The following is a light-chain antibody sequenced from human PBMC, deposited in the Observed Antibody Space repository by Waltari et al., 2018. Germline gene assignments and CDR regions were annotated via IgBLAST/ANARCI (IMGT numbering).Light chain of an antibody. Sequence: QSVLTQPPSVSAAPGQKLTISCSGSRSNIGNNFVSWYQQPPGTAPKLLIYDDDKRHSGIPDRCSGSKFGTSASLGIAGLQTGDEADYYCGAWDDSLSAVVFGGGTKVTVL. CDR2: DDD. V-gene: IGLV1-51*01. J-gene: IGLJ2*01. CDR1: RSNIGNNF. CDR3: GAWDDSLSAVV.